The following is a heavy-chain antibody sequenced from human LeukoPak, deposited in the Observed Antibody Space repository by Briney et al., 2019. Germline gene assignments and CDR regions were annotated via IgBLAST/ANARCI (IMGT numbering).Heavy chain of an antibody. CDR1: GGSISSYY. D-gene: IGHD2/OR15-2a*01. Sequence: ASETLSLTCTVSGGSISSYYWSWMRQPPGKGLEGIGYIYYSGSTNYNPSLKSRVTMSVDTSKNQFSLKLSSVTAADTAVYYCARHSPSMPTQSREYYFDYWGQGTLVTVSS. CDR2: IYYSGST. CDR3: ARHSPSMPTQSREYYFDY. J-gene: IGHJ4*02. V-gene: IGHV4-59*08.